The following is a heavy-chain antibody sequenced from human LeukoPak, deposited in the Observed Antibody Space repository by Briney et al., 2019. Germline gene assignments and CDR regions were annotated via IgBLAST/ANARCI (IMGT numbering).Heavy chain of an antibody. D-gene: IGHD1-26*01. V-gene: IGHV3-30-3*01. CDR3: ARGRVGYGMDV. CDR2: ISSDGRNI. CDR1: GFTFSTYS. Sequence: PGRSLILSCAASGFTFSTYSMHWVRQAPGKGLEWVAVISSDGRNIYYADSVKGRFTISRDNAKNTLYLQMNSLRAEDTAVFYCARGRVGYGMDVWGQGTTVTVSS. J-gene: IGHJ6*02.